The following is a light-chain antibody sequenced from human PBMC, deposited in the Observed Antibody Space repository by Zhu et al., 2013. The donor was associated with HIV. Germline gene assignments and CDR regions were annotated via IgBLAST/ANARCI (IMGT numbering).Light chain of an antibody. J-gene: IGKJ1*01. V-gene: IGKV1-13*02. CDR3: QQYNIYSPT. CDR2: DAS. Sequence: QMTQSPSSLSASVGDRVTVTCRASQGISSALAWYQQKPGKRPTLLIYDASTLESGVPSRFSGSGSGTEFTLTINSLQPDDFATYYCQQYNIYSPTFGQGTKVEVK. CDR1: QGISSA.